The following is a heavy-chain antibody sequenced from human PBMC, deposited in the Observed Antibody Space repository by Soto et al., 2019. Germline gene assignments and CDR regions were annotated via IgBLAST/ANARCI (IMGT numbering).Heavy chain of an antibody. CDR2: INHSGST. Sequence: QVQLQQWGAGLLKPSETLSLTCAVYGGSFSGYYWTWIRQPPGTGLEWIGEINHSGSTDYNPSLKSRATISVDTYKNQFSLKLTSVTAADTAVYYCARDKIPGLFDYWGQGTLVTVSS. CDR1: GGSFSGYY. V-gene: IGHV4-34*01. CDR3: ARDKIPGLFDY. J-gene: IGHJ4*02. D-gene: IGHD2-21*01.